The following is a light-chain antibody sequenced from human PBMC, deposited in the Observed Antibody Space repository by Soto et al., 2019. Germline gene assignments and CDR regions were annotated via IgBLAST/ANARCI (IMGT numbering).Light chain of an antibody. CDR2: DAS. J-gene: IGKJ1*01. V-gene: IGKV3-11*01. CDR1: QSVSSY. CDR3: QQYNNWPRT. Sequence: EIVLTQSPATLSLSPGERATLSCRASQSVSSYLAWYQQKPGQAPRLLIYDASNSATGIPARFSGSGSGTEFTLTISSLQSEDFAVYYCQQYNNWPRTFGQGTKVDIK.